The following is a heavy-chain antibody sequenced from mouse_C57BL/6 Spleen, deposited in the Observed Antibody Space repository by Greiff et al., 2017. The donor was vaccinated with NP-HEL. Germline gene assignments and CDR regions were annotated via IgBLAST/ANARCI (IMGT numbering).Heavy chain of an antibody. J-gene: IGHJ2*01. Sequence: VQLQPSGPELVKPGDSVKISCKASGYSFTGYFMNWVMQSHGKSLEWIGRINPYNGDTFYNQKFKGKATLTVDKSSSTAHMELRSLTSEDSAVYYCARSPYYGSSIDYWGQGTTLTVSS. CDR2: INPYNGDT. CDR3: ARSPYYGSSIDY. V-gene: IGHV1-20*01. CDR1: GYSFTGYF. D-gene: IGHD1-1*01.